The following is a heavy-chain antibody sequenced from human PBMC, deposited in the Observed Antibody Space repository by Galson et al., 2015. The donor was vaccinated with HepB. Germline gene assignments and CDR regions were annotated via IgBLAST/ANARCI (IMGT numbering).Heavy chain of an antibody. CDR3: ARDHRSGWYRSYYYYYGMDV. Sequence: SLRLSCAASGFAFSSYSMNWVHQAPGKGLEWVSYISSSSSTIYYADSVKGRFTISRDNAKNSLYLQMNSLRDEDTAVYYCARDHRSGWYRSYYYYYGMDVWGQGTTVTVSS. V-gene: IGHV3-48*02. J-gene: IGHJ6*02. CDR1: GFAFSSYS. D-gene: IGHD6-19*01. CDR2: ISSSSSTI.